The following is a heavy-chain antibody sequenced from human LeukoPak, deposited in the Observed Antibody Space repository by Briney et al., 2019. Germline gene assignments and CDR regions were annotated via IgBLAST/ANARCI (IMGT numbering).Heavy chain of an antibody. CDR3: ARERVWFGELLGRWFDP. CDR2: ISAYNGNT. CDR1: GYTFTSHG. J-gene: IGHJ5*02. D-gene: IGHD3-10*01. Sequence: ASVKVSCKASGYTFTSHGISWVRQAPGQGLEWMGWISAYNGNTNYAQKLQGRVTMTTDTSTSTAYMELRSLRSDDTAVYYCARERVWFGELLGRWFDPWGQGTLATVSS. V-gene: IGHV1-18*01.